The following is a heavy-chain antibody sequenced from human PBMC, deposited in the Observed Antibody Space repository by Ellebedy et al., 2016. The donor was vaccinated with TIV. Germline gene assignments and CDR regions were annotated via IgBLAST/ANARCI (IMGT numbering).Heavy chain of an antibody. J-gene: IGHJ4*02. Sequence: EGSLRLSCAASRFTFSSYWMHWVRQAPGKGLVWVSRTDTDGSSTNYADSVKGRFTISRDNAKNTLYLQMNSLRAEDTAVYYCARGYLGIDFWGQGTLVTVSS. CDR2: TDTDGSST. CDR3: ARGYLGIDF. D-gene: IGHD1-26*01. V-gene: IGHV3-74*01. CDR1: RFTFSSYW.